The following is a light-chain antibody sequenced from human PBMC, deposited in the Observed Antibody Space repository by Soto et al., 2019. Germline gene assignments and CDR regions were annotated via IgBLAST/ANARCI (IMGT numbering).Light chain of an antibody. J-gene: IGLJ1*01. CDR1: SSDVGGYHY. Sequence: QSALTQPRSVSGSPGQSVTISCTGTSSDVGGYHYVSWYQQHPGKAPKLMIYDVSKRPSRVPDRFSGSKSGNTASLTSAGLQAEDEADYYCCSYAGSYKGYVFGTGTKLTVL. V-gene: IGLV2-11*01. CDR3: CSYAGSYKGYV. CDR2: DVS.